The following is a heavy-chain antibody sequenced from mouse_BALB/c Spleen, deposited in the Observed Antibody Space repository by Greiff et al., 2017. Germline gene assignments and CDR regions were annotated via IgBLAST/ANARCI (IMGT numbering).Heavy chain of an antibody. V-gene: IGHV1-69*02. CDR2: IDPSDSYT. D-gene: IGHD1-1*01. CDR1: GYTFTSYW. Sequence: QVQLKQPGAELVKPGASVKLSCKASGYTFTSYWMHWVKQRPGQGLEWIGEIDPSDSYTNYNQKFKGKATLTVDKSSSTAYMQLSSLTSEDSAVYYCARKGNYGSSWAWFAYWGQGTLVTVSA. CDR3: ARKGNYGSSWAWFAY. J-gene: IGHJ3*01.